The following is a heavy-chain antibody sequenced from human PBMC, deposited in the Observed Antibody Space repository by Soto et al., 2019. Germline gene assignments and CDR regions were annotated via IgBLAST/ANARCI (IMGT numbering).Heavy chain of an antibody. Sequence: GGSLRLSCAASGFTFSSYAMSWVRQAPGKGLEWVSVISVSGGSTYYADSVKGRFTISRDNSKNTLYLQMNSLRAEDTAVYYCAKRTVGWYFDLWGRGTLVTVSS. CDR2: ISVSGGST. J-gene: IGHJ2*01. CDR3: AKRTVGWYFDL. D-gene: IGHD4-17*01. CDR1: GFTFSSYA. V-gene: IGHV3-23*01.